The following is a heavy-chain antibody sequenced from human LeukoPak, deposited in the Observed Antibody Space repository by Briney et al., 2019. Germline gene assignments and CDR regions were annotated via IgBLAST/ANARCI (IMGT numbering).Heavy chain of an antibody. D-gene: IGHD5-12*01. CDR3: AKDGGYSANIYYMDV. CDR2: ISAGGGSR. Sequence: PGGSLRLSCAASGFTFSSYAMSWFRQAPGKGLEWVSGISAGGGSRYYADFVEGRFTISRDNSKNTLYLEVNSLRAEDTAVYNCAKDGGYSANIYYMDVWGKGTTVTVSS. CDR1: GFTFSSYA. V-gene: IGHV3-23*01. J-gene: IGHJ6*03.